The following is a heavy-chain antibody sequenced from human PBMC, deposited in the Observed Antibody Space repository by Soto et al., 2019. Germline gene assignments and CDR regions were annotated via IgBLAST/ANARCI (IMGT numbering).Heavy chain of an antibody. CDR2: IYWDDDK. D-gene: IGHD3-22*01. J-gene: IGHJ4*02. Sequence: QITLKESGPPLVKPTQTLTLTCTFSGFSLSTSGVAVGWIRQPPGKALEWLALIYWDDDKRYSPSLKSRLTITKDTSKNQVVLTMTNMDLVDTATYYCAHRLRDSSGYFFDYWGQGTLVIVSS. V-gene: IGHV2-5*02. CDR1: GFSLSTSGVA. CDR3: AHRLRDSSGYFFDY.